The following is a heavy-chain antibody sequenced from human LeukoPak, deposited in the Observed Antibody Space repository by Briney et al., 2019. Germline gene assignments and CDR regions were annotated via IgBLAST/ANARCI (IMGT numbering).Heavy chain of an antibody. J-gene: IGHJ4*02. CDR1: GGXISSYY. Sequence: PSETLSLTCTVSGGXISSYYCSWIRQPPGKGLEWIGYIYYSGSTNYNPSLKSRVTISVHTSKNQFSLKLSSVTAADTAVYYCARVQIGYSYGLFDYWGQGTLVTVSS. CDR2: IYYSGST. D-gene: IGHD5-18*01. CDR3: ARVQIGYSYGLFDY. V-gene: IGHV4-59*01.